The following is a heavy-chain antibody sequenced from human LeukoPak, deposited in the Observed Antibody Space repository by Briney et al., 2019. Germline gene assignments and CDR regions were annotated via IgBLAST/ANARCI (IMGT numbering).Heavy chain of an antibody. CDR1: GGSIGSSY. D-gene: IGHD1-14*01. V-gene: IGHV4-59*08. CDR3: ASLHGRYYFDY. CDR2: IYYSGST. Sequence: SETLSLTCTVSGGSIGSSYWSWVRQPPGKGLDWIGYIYYSGSTSYNPSLKSRVTISVDTSKNQFSLNLNSVTAADTAVYYCASLHGRYYFDYWGQGTRVTVSS. J-gene: IGHJ4*02.